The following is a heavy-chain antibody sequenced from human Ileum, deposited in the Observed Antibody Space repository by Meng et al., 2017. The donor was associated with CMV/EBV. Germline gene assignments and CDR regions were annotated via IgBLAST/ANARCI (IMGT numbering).Heavy chain of an antibody. CDR1: GGSVSGHY. D-gene: IGHD2-15*01. J-gene: IGHJ4*02. CDR2: MNPSGVT. Sequence: QVQLQQWGAGLLRPSDTLSLTCAFYGGSVSGHYWSWIRQTPGKGLEWIGEMNPSGVTIYNPSLKGRVTISVDTSKNQFSLKLTSVTAADTALYYCARELGYCSGGNCYGGTFDYWGQGTLVTVSS. V-gene: IGHV4-34*02. CDR3: ARELGYCSGGNCYGGTFDY.